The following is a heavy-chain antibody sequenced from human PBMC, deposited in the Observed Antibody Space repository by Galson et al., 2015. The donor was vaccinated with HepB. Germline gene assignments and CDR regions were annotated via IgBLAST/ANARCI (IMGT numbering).Heavy chain of an antibody. D-gene: IGHD3-10*01. J-gene: IGHJ4*02. CDR3: ATTRSGRDYFDY. CDR1: GFTVSSNY. Sequence: SLRLSCAASGFTVSSNYMSWVRQAPGKGLEWVSVIYSGGSTYYADSVKGRFTISRDNSKNTLYLQMNSLRAEDTAVYYCATTRSGRDYFDYWGQGTLVTVSS. V-gene: IGHV3-66*02. CDR2: IYSGGST.